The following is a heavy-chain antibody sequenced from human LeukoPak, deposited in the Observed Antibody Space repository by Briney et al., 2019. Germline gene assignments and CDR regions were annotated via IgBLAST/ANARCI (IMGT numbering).Heavy chain of an antibody. CDR1: GFTFSSYW. CDR2: IKQDGSEK. V-gene: IGHV3-7*01. D-gene: IGHD3-9*01. CDR3: AREDILTGYYIDY. J-gene: IGHJ4*02. Sequence: PGGSLRLSCAASGFTFSSYWMSWVRQAPGKGLEWVANIKQDGSEKYYVGSVKGRFTISRDNAKNSLYLQMNSLRAEDTAVYYCAREDILTGYYIDYWGQGTLVTVSS.